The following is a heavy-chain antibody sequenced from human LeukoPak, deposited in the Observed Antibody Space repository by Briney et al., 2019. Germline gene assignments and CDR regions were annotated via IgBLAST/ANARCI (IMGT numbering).Heavy chain of an antibody. D-gene: IGHD3-10*01. V-gene: IGHV3-53*01. CDR2: IYSDGTT. CDR1: GFIVNNNY. J-gene: IGHJ4*02. Sequence: GGSLRLSCAASGFIVNNNYMSWVRQAPGKGLEWDSGIYSDGTTYYADSVRGRFTISRDNSKNTLYLQMNSLRAEDTAVYYCARAKLLWFGELPKREKSFDYWGQGTLVTVSS. CDR3: ARAKLLWFGELPKREKSFDY.